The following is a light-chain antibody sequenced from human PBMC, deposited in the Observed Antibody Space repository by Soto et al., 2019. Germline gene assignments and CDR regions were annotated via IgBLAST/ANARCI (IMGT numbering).Light chain of an antibody. Sequence: EIALTQSPGTLSLSPGERATLSCRASQSVSSSCLAWYQQKPGQAPRLLIYGASSRATGIPDRFSGSGSGTDFTLTISRLEPEDFAVYYCQQYGSSPATFGQGTKVEIK. J-gene: IGKJ1*01. CDR1: QSVSSSC. CDR3: QQYGSSPAT. CDR2: GAS. V-gene: IGKV3-20*01.